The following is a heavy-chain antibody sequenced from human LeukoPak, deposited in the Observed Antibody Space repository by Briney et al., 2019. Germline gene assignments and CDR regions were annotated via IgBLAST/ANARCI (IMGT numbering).Heavy chain of an antibody. D-gene: IGHD3-10*01. J-gene: IGHJ4*02. CDR3: ARVVVSSGSLDY. Sequence: PGGSLRLSCAASGFTFSSYTMNWVRQAPGKGLEWVSSISSSSGYIYYAESVKGRFTISRDNAKNSMYLQMNSLRAEGTAVYYCARVVVSSGSLDYWGQGTLVTVTS. CDR1: GFTFSSYT. V-gene: IGHV3-21*01. CDR2: ISSSSGYI.